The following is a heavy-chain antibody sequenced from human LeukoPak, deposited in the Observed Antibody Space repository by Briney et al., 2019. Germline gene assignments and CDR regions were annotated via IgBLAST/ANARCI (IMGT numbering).Heavy chain of an antibody. V-gene: IGHV3-9*01. CDR3: AKDMGGYGSGSPQGYYGMDV. D-gene: IGHD3-10*01. J-gene: IGHJ6*02. CDR1: GFTFDDYA. CDR2: ISWNSGSI. Sequence: SLRLSCAASGFTFDDYAMHWVRQAPGKGLELVSGISWNSGSIGYTDSVKGRFTISRDNAKNSLYLQMNSLRAEDTALYYCAKDMGGYGSGSPQGYYGMDVWGQGTTVTVSS.